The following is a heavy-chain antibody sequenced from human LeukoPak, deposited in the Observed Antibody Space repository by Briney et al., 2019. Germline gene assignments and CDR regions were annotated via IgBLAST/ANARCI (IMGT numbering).Heavy chain of an antibody. CDR2: ISSSSNYI. Sequence: PGGSLRLSCAASGFTFSTYNMNWVRQAPGKGLEWVSSISSSSNYIYYADSVKGRFTISRDNAKNSLYLQMNSLRAEDTDVYYCVRDVGASAPDAFDIWGQGTKVTVSS. V-gene: IGHV3-21*01. CDR3: VRDVGASAPDAFDI. J-gene: IGHJ3*02. D-gene: IGHD1-26*01. CDR1: GFTFSTYN.